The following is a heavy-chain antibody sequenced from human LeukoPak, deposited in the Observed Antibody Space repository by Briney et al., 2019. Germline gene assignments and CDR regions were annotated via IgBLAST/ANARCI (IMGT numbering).Heavy chain of an antibody. J-gene: IGHJ4*02. CDR2: ISYDGSNK. V-gene: IGHV3-30*18. CDR3: AKDVSTATHASPDY. Sequence: GGSLRLSCGASGFTFSSYGMHWVRQAPGKGLEWVAVISYDGSNKYYADSVKGRFTISRDNSKNTLYLQMNSLRAEDTAVYYCAKDVSTATHASPDYWGQGTLVTVSS. D-gene: IGHD4-17*01. CDR1: GFTFSSYG.